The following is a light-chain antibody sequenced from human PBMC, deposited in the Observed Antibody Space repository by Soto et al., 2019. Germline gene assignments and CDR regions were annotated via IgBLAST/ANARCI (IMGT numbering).Light chain of an antibody. CDR2: GNS. J-gene: IGLJ1*01. CDR1: SSNIGAGHD. Sequence: QPVLTQPPSVSGAPGQRVTISCTGSSSNIGAGHDVHWYQQLPGTAPKLLIYGNSNRPSGVPDRFSGSKSGTSASLAITGLQAEDEADYYCSAYAGSNNFVFGSGTKVTVL. V-gene: IGLV1-40*01. CDR3: SAYAGSNNFV.